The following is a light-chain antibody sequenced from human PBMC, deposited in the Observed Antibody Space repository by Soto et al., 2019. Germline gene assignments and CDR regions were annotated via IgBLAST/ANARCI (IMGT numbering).Light chain of an antibody. V-gene: IGLV2-14*01. CDR1: SSDVGGYNY. J-gene: IGLJ1*01. Sequence: QSALTQPASVSGSPGQSITISCTGTSSDVGGYNYVSWYQQHPGKAPKLMIYDVSNRPSGVSNRLYGSKSGNTASLTISGLQAEDEADYYCSSYTSSSTLYVFGTGTKLTVL. CDR2: DVS. CDR3: SSYTSSSTLYV.